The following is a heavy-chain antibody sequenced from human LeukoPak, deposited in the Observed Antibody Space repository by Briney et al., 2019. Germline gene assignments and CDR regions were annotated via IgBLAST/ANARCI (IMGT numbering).Heavy chain of an antibody. V-gene: IGHV3-74*01. CDR1: GFTFSSYW. CDR3: ARDDGAGGSFDY. Sequence: GGSLRLSCAVSGFTFSSYWMHWVRHAPGKGLVWVSRINSDGSSTSYADSVKGRFTISRDNPKNTLYLQMNSLRAEDTAVYYCARDDGAGGSFDYCGQGTLVSVSS. CDR2: INSDGSST. D-gene: IGHD3-10*01. J-gene: IGHJ4*02.